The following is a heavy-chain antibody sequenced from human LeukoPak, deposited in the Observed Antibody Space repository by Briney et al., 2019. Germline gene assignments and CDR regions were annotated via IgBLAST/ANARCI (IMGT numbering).Heavy chain of an antibody. D-gene: IGHD3-16*02. CDR2: INPNSGGT. Sequence: GASVKVSCKASGYTFTGYYMHWVRQAPGQGLEWMGRINPNSGGTNYAQKFQGRVTMTRDTSICTAYMELSRLRSDDTAVYYCARASHYDYVWGSYLNYYYYMDVWGKGTTVTVSS. CDR1: GYTFTGYY. J-gene: IGHJ6*03. V-gene: IGHV1-2*06. CDR3: ARASHYDYVWGSYLNYYYYMDV.